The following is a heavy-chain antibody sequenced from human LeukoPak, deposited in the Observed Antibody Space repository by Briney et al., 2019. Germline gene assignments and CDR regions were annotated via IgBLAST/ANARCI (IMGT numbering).Heavy chain of an antibody. CDR2: IGPHSTFT. V-gene: IGHV1-2*02. CDR1: AFTFTDHY. Sequence: SVTVSCMSSAFTFTDHYIHWVRQGPGQGLEWMGYIGPHSTFTSSPPEFQGRVTMTRDASMSTAYMELTRLTSDDTAVYYCVREGEGPLSKDFDFWGQGTLVTVSS. D-gene: IGHD2/OR15-2a*01. J-gene: IGHJ4*02. CDR3: VREGEGPLSKDFDF.